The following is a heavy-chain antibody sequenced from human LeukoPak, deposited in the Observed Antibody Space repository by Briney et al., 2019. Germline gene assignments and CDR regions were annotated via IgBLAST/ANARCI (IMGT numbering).Heavy chain of an antibody. CDR3: ARVGYTSYYYYGMDV. CDR2: ISSNGGST. CDR1: GFTFSSYA. V-gene: IGHV3-64*01. Sequence: GGSLRLSCAASGFTFSSYAMHWVRQAPGKGLEYVSAISSNGGSTYYANSVKGRFTISRDNSKNTLYLQMGSLRAEDMAVYYCARVGYTSYYYYGMDVWGQGTTVTASS. D-gene: IGHD6-13*01. J-gene: IGHJ6*02.